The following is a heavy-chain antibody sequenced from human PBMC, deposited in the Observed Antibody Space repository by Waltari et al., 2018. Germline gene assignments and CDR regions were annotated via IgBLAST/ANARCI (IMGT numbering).Heavy chain of an antibody. CDR2: ISPDDSDT. CDR3: ARGSSAWNFFDV. D-gene: IGHD6-19*01. Sequence: EVQLVQSGAEVKQPGESLKIPCQGSVYSFANYWIGWVRQRPGKGLEWMGLISPDDSDTRYSPSFEGQVTVSADKTISTAYLQLSRLGTSDSAMYYCARGSSAWNFFDVWGQGTLVTVSS. J-gene: IGHJ4*02. CDR1: VYSFANYW. V-gene: IGHV5-51*01.